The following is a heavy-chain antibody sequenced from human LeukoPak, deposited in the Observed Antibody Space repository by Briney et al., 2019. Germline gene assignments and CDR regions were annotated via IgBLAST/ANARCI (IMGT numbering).Heavy chain of an antibody. CDR2: IYYSGST. V-gene: IGHV4-39*01. CDR3: ARAPYYDFPLFPRHNWFDP. J-gene: IGHJ5*02. CDR1: GGSISSSSYY. Sequence: SETLSLTCTVSGGSISSSSYYWGWIRQPPGKGLEWIGSIYYSGSTYYNPSLKSRVTISVDTSKNQFSLKLSSVTAADTAVYYCARAPYYDFPLFPRHNWFDPWGQGTLVTVSS. D-gene: IGHD3-3*01.